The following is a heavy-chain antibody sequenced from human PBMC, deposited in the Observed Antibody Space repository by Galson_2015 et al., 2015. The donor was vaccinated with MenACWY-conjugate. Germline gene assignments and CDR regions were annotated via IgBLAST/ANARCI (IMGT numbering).Heavy chain of an antibody. V-gene: IGHV1-69*13. CDR2: IIPIFGTA. D-gene: IGHD3-3*01. Sequence: SVKVSCKASGGTFSSYAISWVRQAPGQGLEWMGGIIPIFGTANYAQKFQGRVTITADESTSTAYMELSSLRSEDTAVYYCARNLGIFGVVIMPTLWGQGTTVTVSS. J-gene: IGHJ6*02. CDR3: ARNLGIFGVVIMPTL. CDR1: GGTFSSYA.